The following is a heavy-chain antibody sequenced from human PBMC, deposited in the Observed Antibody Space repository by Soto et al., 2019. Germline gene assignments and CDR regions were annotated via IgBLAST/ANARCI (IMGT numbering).Heavy chain of an antibody. CDR2: IWYDGSNK. CDR1: GFTFSSYG. CDR3: AREVAAPNSGMDV. V-gene: IGHV3-33*01. Sequence: GGSLRLSCAASGFTFSSYGMHWVRQAPGKGLEWVAVIWYDGSNKYYADSVKGRFTISRDNSKNTLYLQMNSLRAEDTAVYYCAREVAAPNSGMDVWGQGPTVTVSS. D-gene: IGHD6-6*01. J-gene: IGHJ6*02.